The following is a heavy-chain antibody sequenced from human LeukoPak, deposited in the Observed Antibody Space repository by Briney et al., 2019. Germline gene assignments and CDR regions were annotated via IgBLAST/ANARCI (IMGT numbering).Heavy chain of an antibody. V-gene: IGHV3-30*01. CDR1: GFTFNGYA. Sequence: PGGSLRLSCAASGFTFNGYAMHWVRQAPGKGLEGVAVISIGGTRAHYADSVEGRLTISRDDSKNALSLQMHSLTPDDTAVYYFAREGSGDSWSSFDYWGQGTLVTVSS. CDR2: ISIGGTRA. J-gene: IGHJ4*02. D-gene: IGHD6-13*01. CDR3: AREGSGDSWSSFDY.